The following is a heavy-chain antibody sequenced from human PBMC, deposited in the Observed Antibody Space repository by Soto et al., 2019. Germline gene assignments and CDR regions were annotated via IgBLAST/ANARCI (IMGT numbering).Heavy chain of an antibody. CDR2: ISAYNGNT. CDR1: GYTFTSYG. J-gene: IGHJ6*02. D-gene: IGHD2-2*01. CDR3: ARVPAATIYYYYVGMDV. Sequence: QVQLVQSGAEVKKPGASVKVSCKASGYTFTSYGISWVRQAPGQGLEWMGWISAYNGNTNYAQELQGRVTMTTDTSTSTAYMELRSLRSDDTAVYYCARVPAATIYYYYVGMDVWGQGTTVTVSS. V-gene: IGHV1-18*01.